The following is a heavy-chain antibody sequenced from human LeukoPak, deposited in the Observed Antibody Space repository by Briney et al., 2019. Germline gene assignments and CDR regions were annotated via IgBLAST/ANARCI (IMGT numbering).Heavy chain of an antibody. CDR1: GFTFSSYG. Sequence: PGGSLRLSCAASGFTFSSYGMHWVRQAPGKGLEWVAFIRYDGSNKYYADSVKGRFTISRDNSKNTLYLQMNSLRAEDTAVYYCAKKPYSSSWYLDYWGQGTLVTVSS. V-gene: IGHV3-30*02. D-gene: IGHD6-13*01. CDR2: IRYDGSNK. J-gene: IGHJ4*02. CDR3: AKKPYSSSWYLDY.